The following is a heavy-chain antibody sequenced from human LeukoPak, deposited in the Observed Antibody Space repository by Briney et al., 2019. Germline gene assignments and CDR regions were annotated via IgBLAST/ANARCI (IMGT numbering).Heavy chain of an antibody. CDR3: ARAERGITGTSYYY. V-gene: IGHV1-18*01. CDR1: GYTFTSYG. D-gene: IGHD1-7*01. CDR2: ISAYNGNT. Sequence: ASVKVSCKASGYTFTSYGISWVRQAPGQGLEWMGWISAYNGNTNHAQKLQGSVTMTTDTSTSTAYMELRSLRSDDTAVYYCARAERGITGTSYYYWGQGTLVTVSS. J-gene: IGHJ4*02.